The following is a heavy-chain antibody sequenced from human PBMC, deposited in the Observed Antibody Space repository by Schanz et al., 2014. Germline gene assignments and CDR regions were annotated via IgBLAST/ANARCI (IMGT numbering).Heavy chain of an antibody. D-gene: IGHD2-2*01. CDR3: ARGRVVPAAPEFDS. J-gene: IGHJ4*02. Sequence: QVQLVESGGGVVQPGGSLRLSCAASGFIFSDAWMSWIRQPPGKGLEWIGYIYYSGSTTYNPSLKSRVTISVDTSKKPFSLTLSSVTAADTAVYYCARGRVVPAAPEFDSWGQGILVTVSS. CDR2: IYYSGST. CDR1: GFIFSDAW. V-gene: IGHV4-59*01.